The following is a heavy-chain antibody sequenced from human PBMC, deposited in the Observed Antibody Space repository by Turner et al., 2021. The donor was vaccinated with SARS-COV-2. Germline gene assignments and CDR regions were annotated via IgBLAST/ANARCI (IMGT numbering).Heavy chain of an antibody. J-gene: IGHJ5*02. V-gene: IGHV4-59*05. D-gene: IGHD3-10*02. CDR2: IYYSGST. Sequence: QVQLQESGPGLVKPSETLSLTCTVPGGSISSYYWSWIRQPPGKGLEWIGSIYYSGSTYNNPSLKSQVTISVDTSKNQFSLKLNSVTAADTAVYYCASETRYYSGRGWFDPWGQGTLVTVSS. CDR1: GGSISSYY. CDR3: ASETRYYSGRGWFDP.